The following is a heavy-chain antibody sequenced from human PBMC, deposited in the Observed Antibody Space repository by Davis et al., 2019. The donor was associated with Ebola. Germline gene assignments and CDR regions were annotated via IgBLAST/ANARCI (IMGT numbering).Heavy chain of an antibody. D-gene: IGHD3-16*01. CDR1: GFTVSSNY. CDR2: INSDGSST. Sequence: GESLKISCAASGFTVSSNYMSWVRQAPGKGLVWVSRINSDGSSTSYADSVKGRFTISRDNAKNTLYLQMNSLRAEDTAVYYCARDQGGGGMDVWGQGTTVTVSS. CDR3: ARDQGGGGMDV. V-gene: IGHV3-74*01. J-gene: IGHJ6*02.